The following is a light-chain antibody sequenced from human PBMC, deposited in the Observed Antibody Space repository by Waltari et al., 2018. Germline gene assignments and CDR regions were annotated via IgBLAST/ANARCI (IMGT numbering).Light chain of an antibody. V-gene: IGLV2-23*02. J-gene: IGLJ2*01. CDR2: EVT. Sequence: QSALTQPASVSGSPGQSISISCTGTSRDVGSYNLVSWYRQHPGKAPKLMIYEVTKRPAGVSNRFSGSKSGNTASLTISGLQAEDEADNYCCSYACSGTFVIFGGGTKLTVL. CDR1: SRDVGSYNL. CDR3: CSYACSGTFVI.